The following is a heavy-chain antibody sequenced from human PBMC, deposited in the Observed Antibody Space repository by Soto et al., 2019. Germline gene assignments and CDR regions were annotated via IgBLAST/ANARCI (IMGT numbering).Heavy chain of an antibody. CDR2: VSGSGGTT. J-gene: IGHJ4*02. V-gene: IGHV3-23*01. Sequence: EVRLLESGGGLVQPGGSLRLSCAASGFSFSSYDMNWVRQAPGKGLEWVSTVSGSGGTTYYADSVKGRFTISRDNSKNTLHLQMNSLRAEDTAVYYCASRFYGTLTGLDYWGQGTLVTVSS. CDR3: ASRFYGTLTGLDY. D-gene: IGHD3-9*01. CDR1: GFSFSSYD.